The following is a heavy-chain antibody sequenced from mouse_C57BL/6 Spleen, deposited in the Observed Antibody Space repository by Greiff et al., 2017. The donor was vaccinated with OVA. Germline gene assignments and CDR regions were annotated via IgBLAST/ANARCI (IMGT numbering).Heavy chain of an antibody. D-gene: IGHD3-2*02. Sequence: QVQLQQPGAELVMPGASVKLSCKASGYTFTSYWMHWVKQRPGQGLEWIGGIDPSDSYTNYNQKFKGKSTLTVDKSSSTAYMQLSSLTSEDSAVYYCARLRDSSGLFAYWGQGTLVTVSA. CDR3: ARLRDSSGLFAY. V-gene: IGHV1-69*01. CDR1: GYTFTSYW. J-gene: IGHJ3*01. CDR2: IDPSDSYT.